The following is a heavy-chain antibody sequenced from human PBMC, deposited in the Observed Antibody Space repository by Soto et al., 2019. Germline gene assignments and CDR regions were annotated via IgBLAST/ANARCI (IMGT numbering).Heavy chain of an antibody. D-gene: IGHD2-2*01. Sequence: QVQLVQSGAEVKQPGSSVKVSCKASGGTFSSYTISWVRQAPGQGLEWMGRIIPILGIANYAQKFQGRVTITADKSTSTAYMELSSLRSEDTAVYYCARRYCSSTSCYDAFDIWGQGTMVTVSS. CDR1: GGTFSSYT. J-gene: IGHJ3*02. V-gene: IGHV1-69*02. CDR3: ARRYCSSTSCYDAFDI. CDR2: IIPILGIA.